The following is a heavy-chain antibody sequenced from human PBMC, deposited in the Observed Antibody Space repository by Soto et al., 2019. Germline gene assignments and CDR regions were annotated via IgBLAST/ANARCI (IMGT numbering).Heavy chain of an antibody. CDR3: ERYREDSSGYGAFDF. V-gene: IGHV3-33*01. CDR1: GFTFSSYG. Sequence: GGSLRLSCAASGFTFSSYGMHWVRQAPGKGLERVAVIWYDGSKKFYADSVKGRFPISRDNSGNTLYLQMNSLRAEDTAVYYCERYREDSSGYGAFDFWGQGTLVTVSS. J-gene: IGHJ4*02. D-gene: IGHD3-22*01. CDR2: IWYDGSKK.